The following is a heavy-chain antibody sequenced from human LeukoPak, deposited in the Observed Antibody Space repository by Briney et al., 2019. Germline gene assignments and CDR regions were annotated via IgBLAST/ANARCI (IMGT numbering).Heavy chain of an antibody. CDR1: GGSIISYY. CDR2: IYYSGST. J-gene: IGHJ3*02. CDR3: ARAARSTGNAFDI. V-gene: IGHV4-59*01. D-gene: IGHD1-1*01. Sequence: SETLSLTCTVSGGSIISYYWSWIRQPPGKGLEWIGYIYYSGSTNYNPSLKSRVTISVDTSKNQFSLKLSSVTAADTAVYYCARAARSTGNAFDIWGQGTMVTVSS.